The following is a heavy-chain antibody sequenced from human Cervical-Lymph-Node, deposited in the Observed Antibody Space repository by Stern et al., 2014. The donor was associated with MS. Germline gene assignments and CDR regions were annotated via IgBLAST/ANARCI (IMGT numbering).Heavy chain of an antibody. CDR1: GDSISNYY. Sequence: QVQLQDSGPGLVKPSETLSLMCTVSGDSISNYYWNWIRQTPGRGLQWIGYVYYTGSTSYNPSLKSRVTISLGTYKNQFSLRLNSVTAADTAVYYCARGGIALALNWFDLWGQGTPVTVSS. J-gene: IGHJ5*02. V-gene: IGHV4-59*01. CDR2: VYYTGST. CDR3: ARGGIALALNWFDL. D-gene: IGHD6-19*01.